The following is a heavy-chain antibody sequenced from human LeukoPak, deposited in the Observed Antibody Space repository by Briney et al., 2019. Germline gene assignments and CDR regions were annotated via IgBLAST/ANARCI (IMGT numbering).Heavy chain of an antibody. Sequence: SETLSLTCAVYGGSFSGYYWSWIRQPPGKGLEWIGEINHSGSTNYNPSLKSRVTISVDTSKNQSSLKLSSVTAADTAVYYCPFGRHIDYWGQGTLVTVSS. D-gene: IGHD3-16*01. V-gene: IGHV4-34*01. CDR2: INHSGST. J-gene: IGHJ4*02. CDR3: PFGRHIDY. CDR1: GGSFSGYY.